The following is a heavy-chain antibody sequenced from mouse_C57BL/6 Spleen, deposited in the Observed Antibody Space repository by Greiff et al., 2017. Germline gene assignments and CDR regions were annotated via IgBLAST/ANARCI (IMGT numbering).Heavy chain of an antibody. CDR2: IYPGSGNT. Sequence: QVQLQQSGPELVKPGASVKISCKASGYTFTDYYINWVKQRPGQGLAWIGWIYPGSGNTKYNEKFKGKATLTVDQSSSTAYMQLSSLTSEDSAVYFCARNYGNGWYFDVWGTGTTVTVSS. D-gene: IGHD1-1*01. CDR3: ARNYGNGWYFDV. V-gene: IGHV1-84*01. J-gene: IGHJ1*03. CDR1: GYTFTDYY.